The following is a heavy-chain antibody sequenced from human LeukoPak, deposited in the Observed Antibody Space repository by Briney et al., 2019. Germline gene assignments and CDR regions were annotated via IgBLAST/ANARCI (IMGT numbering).Heavy chain of an antibody. Sequence: SQTLSLTCTVSGGSISSGSYYWSWIRQPAGKGLEWIGRIYTSGSTNYNPSLKSRVTISVDTSKNQFSLKLSSVTAADTAVYYCAREGGYSSYWGQGTLVTVSS. V-gene: IGHV4-61*02. CDR3: AREGGYSSY. CDR1: GGSISSGSYY. J-gene: IGHJ4*02. CDR2: IYTSGST. D-gene: IGHD5-18*01.